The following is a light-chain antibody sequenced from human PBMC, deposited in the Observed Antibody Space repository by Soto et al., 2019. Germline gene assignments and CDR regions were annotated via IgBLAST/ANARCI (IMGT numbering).Light chain of an antibody. Sequence: QSALTQPASVSGSPGQSITISCTGTSSDVGGYNYVSWYQQHPGKAPKLMIYEVSNRPSGVSNRFSGSKSGNTASLTISGLQAEDEADYYCSSYTSSNTLYVFGTGTKVTVL. CDR1: SSDVGGYNY. J-gene: IGLJ1*01. CDR3: SSYTSSNTLYV. V-gene: IGLV2-14*01. CDR2: EVS.